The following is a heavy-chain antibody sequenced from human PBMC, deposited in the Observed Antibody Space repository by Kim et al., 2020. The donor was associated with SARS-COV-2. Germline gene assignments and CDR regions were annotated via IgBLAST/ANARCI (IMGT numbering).Heavy chain of an antibody. CDR3: ARHRYRSYPFNFYYGMDV. J-gene: IGHJ6*01. V-gene: IGHV5-10-1*01. D-gene: IGHD3-16*02. CDR2: IDPDDSYI. CDR1: GYSYTTYW. Sequence: GESLKISCKGSGYSYTTYWITWVRQMPGKGLEWMGQIDPDDSYIDYSPSFRGHVSISSDRSTATSYLQWRSPKASDTAVYSCARHRYRSYPFNFYYGMDV.